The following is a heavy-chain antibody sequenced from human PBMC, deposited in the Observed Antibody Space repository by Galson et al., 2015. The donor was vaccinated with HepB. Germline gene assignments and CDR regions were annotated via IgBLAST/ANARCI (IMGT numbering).Heavy chain of an antibody. V-gene: IGHV7-4-1*02. J-gene: IGHJ5*02. CDR3: ARRDGNNWFDP. Sequence: SVKVSCKASGYTFTEYGLNWVRQAPGQGLEWIGWINTETANPTYAQGFTGRFVFSLDASVNTAYLQISSLKADDTAVYYCARRDGNNWFDPWGQGTLVTVSS. D-gene: IGHD5-24*01. CDR2: INTETANP. CDR1: GYTFTEYG.